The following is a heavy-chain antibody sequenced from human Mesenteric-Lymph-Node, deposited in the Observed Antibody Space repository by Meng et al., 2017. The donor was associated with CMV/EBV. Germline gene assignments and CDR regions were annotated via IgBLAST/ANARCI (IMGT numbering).Heavy chain of an antibody. D-gene: IGHD3-22*01. CDR3: ARETPGGGSGYYLGYYYYGMDV. CDR1: GFTFSSYS. V-gene: IGHV3-21*01. CDR2: ISSSSSSYI. J-gene: IGHJ6*02. Sequence: GGSLRLSCAASGFTFSSYSMNWVRQAPGKGLEWVSSISSSSSSYIYYADSVKGRFTISRDNAKNSLYLQMNSLRAEDTAVYYCARETPGGGSGYYLGYYYYGMDVWGQGTTVTVTS.